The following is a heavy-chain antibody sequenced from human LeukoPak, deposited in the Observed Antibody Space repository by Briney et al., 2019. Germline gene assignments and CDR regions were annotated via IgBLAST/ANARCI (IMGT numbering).Heavy chain of an antibody. CDR3: ARGAFQLDYYYCYGMDV. V-gene: IGHV4-59*01. CDR1: GGSISSYY. D-gene: IGHD6-6*01. J-gene: IGHJ6*02. CDR2: IYYSGST. Sequence: SETLSLTCTVSGGSISSYYWSWIRQPPGKGLEWIGYIYYSGSTNYNPSLKSRVTISVDTSKNQFSLKLSSVTAADTAVYYCARGAFQLDYYYCYGMDVWGQGTTVTVSS.